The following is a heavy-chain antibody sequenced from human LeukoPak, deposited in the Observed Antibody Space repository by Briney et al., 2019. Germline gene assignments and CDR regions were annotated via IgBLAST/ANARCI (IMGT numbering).Heavy chain of an antibody. CDR2: ISSSSSYL. CDR1: GFTFSSYS. V-gene: IGHV3-21*04. CDR3: ANSPGLRWPHFDY. J-gene: IGHJ4*02. D-gene: IGHD4-23*01. Sequence: GGSLRLSCAASGFTFSSYSMNWVRQAPGKGLEWVSSISSSSSYLYYADSVKGRFTISRDNSKNTLYLQMNSLRAEDTAVYYCANSPGLRWPHFDYWGQGTLVTVSS.